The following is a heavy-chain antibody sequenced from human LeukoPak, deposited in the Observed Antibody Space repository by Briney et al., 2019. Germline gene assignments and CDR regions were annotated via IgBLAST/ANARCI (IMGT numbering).Heavy chain of an antibody. Sequence: GGSLRLSCAASGFTFSSYSMNWVRQAPGKGLEWVSSISSSSSYIYYADSVKGRFTISRDNAKNSLYLQMNSLRAEDTAVYYCARGKGTGTDRFDYWGQGTLVTVSS. CDR3: ARGKGTGTDRFDY. CDR1: GFTFSSYS. CDR2: ISSSSSYI. V-gene: IGHV3-21*01. J-gene: IGHJ4*02. D-gene: IGHD1-1*01.